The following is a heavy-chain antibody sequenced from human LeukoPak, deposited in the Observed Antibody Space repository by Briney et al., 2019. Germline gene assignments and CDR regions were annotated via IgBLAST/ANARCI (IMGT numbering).Heavy chain of an antibody. D-gene: IGHD3-16*02. J-gene: IGHJ4*02. CDR3: ARGYYDYVWGSYRYYYFDY. CDR1: GGSISSSSYY. CDR2: IYYSGST. V-gene: IGHV4-39*01. Sequence: PSETLSLTCTVSGGSISSSSYYWGWIRQPPGKGLEWIGSIYYSGSTYYNPSLKSRVTISVDTSKNQFSLKLSSVTAADTAVYYCARGYYDYVWGSYRYYYFDYWGQGTLVTVSS.